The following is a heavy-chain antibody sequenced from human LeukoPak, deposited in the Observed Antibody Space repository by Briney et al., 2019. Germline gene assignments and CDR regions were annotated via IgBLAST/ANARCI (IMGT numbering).Heavy chain of an antibody. CDR1: GFTFSSYW. J-gene: IGHJ4*02. V-gene: IGHV3-7*01. CDR2: IKQDGSEK. CDR3: ARDREYCSSTSCLWSTFDY. Sequence: GGSLRLSCAASGFTFSSYWMSWVRQAPGKGLEWVANIKQDGSEKYYVDSVKGRFTISRDNAENSLYLQMNSLRAEDAAVYYCARDREYCSSTSCLWSTFDYWGQGTLVTVSS. D-gene: IGHD2-2*01.